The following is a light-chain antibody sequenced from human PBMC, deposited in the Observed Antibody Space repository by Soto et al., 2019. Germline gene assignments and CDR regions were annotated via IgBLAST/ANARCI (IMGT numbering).Light chain of an antibody. Sequence: IQITQSQSSLSASVGDRVTITCRASQSISSYLNWYQQKPGKAPKLLIYAASSLQSGVPSRFSGSGSGTDFTLTISSLQPEDFATYYCQQSYSTPRTFGQGTKVDIK. V-gene: IGKV1-39*01. CDR2: AAS. CDR3: QQSYSTPRT. J-gene: IGKJ1*01. CDR1: QSISSY.